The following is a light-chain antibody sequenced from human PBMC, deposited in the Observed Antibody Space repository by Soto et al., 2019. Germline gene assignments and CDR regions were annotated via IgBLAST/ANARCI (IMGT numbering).Light chain of an antibody. CDR3: QQSYSTLFP. J-gene: IGKJ3*01. CDR1: QTIIRY. Sequence: DIQMTQSPSSLSASVGDRVTITCRASQTIIRYLNWYQQKPGRAPNLLIYAASSLQSGVPSRFSGSGSGTEFTLTISSLQPEDFATYYCQQSYSTLFPFGPGTQGEIK. V-gene: IGKV1-39*01. CDR2: AAS.